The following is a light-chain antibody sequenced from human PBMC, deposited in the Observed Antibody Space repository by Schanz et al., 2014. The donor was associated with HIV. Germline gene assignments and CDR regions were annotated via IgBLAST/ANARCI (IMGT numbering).Light chain of an antibody. CDR2: DGS. CDR3: ASYTTSHTFV. J-gene: IGLJ1*01. V-gene: IGLV2-14*03. CDR1: NSDINFYYY. Sequence: QSALTQPASVSGSPGQSITISCTGPNSDINFYYYISWFQQHPGKAPQLMIYDGSRRPSGVSNRFSGSKSDNTASLTISGLQPEDEADYYCASYTTSHTFVFGTGTKVTVL.